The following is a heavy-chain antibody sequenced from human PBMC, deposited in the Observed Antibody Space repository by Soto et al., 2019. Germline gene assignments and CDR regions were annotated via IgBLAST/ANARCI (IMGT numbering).Heavy chain of an antibody. CDR2: ISGSGGTT. Sequence: PGGSLRLSCIASGVTFSTYAMSWVRQAPGKGLGWVSAISGSGGTTYCADSVKGRFTISRDNSKNTLYLQMNSLRAEDTAVYYCAKHRAGFGSGSDTYYFDVWGQGTLVTVSS. V-gene: IGHV3-23*01. CDR3: AKHRAGFGSGSDTYYFDV. J-gene: IGHJ4*02. CDR1: GVTFSTYA. D-gene: IGHD3-10*01.